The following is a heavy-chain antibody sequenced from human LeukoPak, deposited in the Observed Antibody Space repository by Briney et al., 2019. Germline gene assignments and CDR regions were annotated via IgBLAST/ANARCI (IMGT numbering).Heavy chain of an antibody. V-gene: IGHV3-48*01. D-gene: IGHD5-12*01. CDR2: ISSSSSTI. J-gene: IGHJ4*02. CDR1: EFIFSTYN. Sequence: PGGSLRLSCAASEFIFSTYNMNWVRQAPGKGLEWISSISSSSSTIYYADSVKGRFTISRDNSKNTLYLQMNSLRAEDTAVYYCAKDRRLQLPLYYFDYWGQGTLVTVSS. CDR3: AKDRRLQLPLYYFDY.